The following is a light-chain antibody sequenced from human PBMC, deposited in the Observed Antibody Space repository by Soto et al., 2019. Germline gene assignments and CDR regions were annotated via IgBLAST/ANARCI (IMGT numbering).Light chain of an antibody. V-gene: IGLV1-40*01. Sequence: QSVLTQPPSVSGAPGQRVTISCTGSSSNIGAGYDVHWYQQLPGTAPKFLIYGNSNRPSGVPDRFSGSKSGTSASLAITGLQAEDEGDYYCQSYDSSLSGAVFGGGTRLTVL. CDR2: GNS. CDR3: QSYDSSLSGAV. CDR1: SSNIGAGYD. J-gene: IGLJ7*01.